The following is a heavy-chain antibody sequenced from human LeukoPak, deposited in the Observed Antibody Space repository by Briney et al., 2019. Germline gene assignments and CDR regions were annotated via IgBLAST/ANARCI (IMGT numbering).Heavy chain of an antibody. CDR3: ARVDSSGYYEYFFDY. CDR2: IYSGGST. D-gene: IGHD3-22*01. V-gene: IGHV3-66*01. CDR1: NY. J-gene: IGHJ4*02. Sequence: NYXXWVRQAPXKGLEWVSVIYSGGSTYYADSVKGRFTISRDNSKNTLYLQMNSLRAEDTAVYYCARVDSSGYYEYFFDYWGQGTLVTVSS.